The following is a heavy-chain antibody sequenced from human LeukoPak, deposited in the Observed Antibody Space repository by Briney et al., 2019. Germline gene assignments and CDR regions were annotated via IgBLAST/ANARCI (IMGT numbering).Heavy chain of an antibody. J-gene: IGHJ3*02. CDR1: GYSFTNYW. CDR2: IYPGDSDA. V-gene: IGHV5-51*01. Sequence: GESLKISCKGSGYSFTNYWIGWVRQMPGKGLEWMGIIYPGDSDARYSPSFQGQVTMSADKSISTAYPQWSSLKASDTAMYYCARRTALTTGNAFDIWGQGTMVTVSS. D-gene: IGHD4-11*01. CDR3: ARRTALTTGNAFDI.